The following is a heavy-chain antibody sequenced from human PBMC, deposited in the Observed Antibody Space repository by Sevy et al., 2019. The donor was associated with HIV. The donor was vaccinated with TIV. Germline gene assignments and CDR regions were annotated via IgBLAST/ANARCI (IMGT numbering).Heavy chain of an antibody. Sequence: GGSLRLSCGASGFTFSNYWMSWVRQAPGKGLEWVANIKEDGSVKYYVESVKGRFTISRDNAKNSVHLQMNSLRVEDTALYYCVRAIGSAGSYWGPGTLVTVSS. V-gene: IGHV3-7*01. CDR1: GFTFSNYW. D-gene: IGHD3-10*01. CDR2: IKEDGSVK. J-gene: IGHJ4*02. CDR3: VRAIGSAGSY.